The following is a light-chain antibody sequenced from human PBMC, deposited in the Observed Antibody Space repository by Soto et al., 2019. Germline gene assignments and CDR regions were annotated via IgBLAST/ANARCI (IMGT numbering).Light chain of an antibody. Sequence: DIRMPQSPSTLSAAVGDRVTINCRASQSITGWLAWYQQKPGKAPKLLIYDASSLESGVPSRFSGSGSGTEFNLTISSLQRDDFATYYCKQYNTYWTFGQGTKVEIK. V-gene: IGKV1-5*01. J-gene: IGKJ1*01. CDR3: KQYNTYWT. CDR2: DAS. CDR1: QSITGW.